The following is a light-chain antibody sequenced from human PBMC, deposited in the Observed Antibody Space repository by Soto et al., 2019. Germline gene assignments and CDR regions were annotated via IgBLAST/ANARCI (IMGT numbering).Light chain of an antibody. CDR2: AAS. CDR3: QQYYSYPYT. V-gene: IGKV1-8*01. CDR1: QGISSY. J-gene: IGKJ2*01. Sequence: AIRMTQSPSSLSASTVDRVTITGLASQGISSYLAWYQQKPGKAPTLLIYAASTLQSGVPSRFSGSGSGTDFTLTISCLQSEDFATYSCQQYYSYPYTFGQGTRLEIK.